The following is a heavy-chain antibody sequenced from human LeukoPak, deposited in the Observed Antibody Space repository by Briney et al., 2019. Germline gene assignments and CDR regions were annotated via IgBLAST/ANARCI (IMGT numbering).Heavy chain of an antibody. CDR2: INHSGST. CDR3: ARGPWYYYDSSGYLY. D-gene: IGHD3-22*01. CDR1: GGSFSGYY. J-gene: IGHJ4*02. V-gene: IGHV4-34*01. Sequence: PSETLSLTCAVYGGSFSGYYWSWIRQPPGKGLEWIGEINHSGSTNYNPSLKSRVTISVDTSKNQFSLKLSSVTAADTAVYYCARGPWYYYDSSGYLYWGQGTLVSVSS.